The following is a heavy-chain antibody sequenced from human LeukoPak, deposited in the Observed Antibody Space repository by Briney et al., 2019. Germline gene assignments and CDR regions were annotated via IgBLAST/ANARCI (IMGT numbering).Heavy chain of an antibody. CDR2: IYTSGRT. V-gene: IGHV4-61*02. CDR3: ARAMVADAFDI. J-gene: IGHJ3*02. Sequence: SEXXSLTCTVSGGSISSGSYYWRWIRQPAGRGLEWIGRIYTSGRTNYNPSLKSRVTISVDTSKNQFSLKLSSVTAADTAVYYCARAMVADAFDIWGQGTMVTVSS. CDR1: GGSISSGSYY. D-gene: IGHD2-15*01.